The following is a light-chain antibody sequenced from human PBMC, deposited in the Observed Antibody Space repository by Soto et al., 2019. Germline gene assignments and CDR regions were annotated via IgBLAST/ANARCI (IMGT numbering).Light chain of an antibody. Sequence: QSALTQPRSVSGSPGQSVTISCTGTSSDVGGYNYVSWYQQHPGKAPKLMIYDVSKRPSGVPDRFSGSKSGNTASLTISGLQAEDDADYYCCSYVGSPSSVFCTGTNFTVL. CDR2: DVS. J-gene: IGLJ1*01. CDR3: CSYVGSPSSV. CDR1: SSDVGGYNY. V-gene: IGLV2-11*01.